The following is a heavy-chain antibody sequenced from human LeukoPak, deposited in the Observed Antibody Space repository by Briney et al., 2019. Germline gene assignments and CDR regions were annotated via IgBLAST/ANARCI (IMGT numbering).Heavy chain of an antibody. CDR3: ARSGATMVRGVIPPQDAFDI. D-gene: IGHD3-10*01. J-gene: IGHJ3*02. CDR2: INPNSGGT. CDR1: GYTFTDYY. V-gene: IGHV1-2*04. Sequence: GATVKISCKASGYTFTDYYMHWVQQAPGKGLEWMGRINPNSGGTNYAQKFQGWVTMTRDTSISTAYMELSRLRSDDTAVYYCARSGATMVRGVIPPQDAFDIWGQGTMVTVSS.